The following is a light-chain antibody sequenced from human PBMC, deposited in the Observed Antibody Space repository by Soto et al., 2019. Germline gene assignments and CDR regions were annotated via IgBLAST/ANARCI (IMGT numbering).Light chain of an antibody. CDR1: QSVSSN. J-gene: IGKJ1*01. V-gene: IGKV3-15*01. CDR2: GAS. CDR3: QQYNNWPQT. Sequence: EIVMTHSPATLSVSPWERATLSSSASQSVSSNLAWYQQKPGQAPRLLIYGASTRATGIPARFSGSGSGTEFTLTISSLQSEDFAVYYCQQYNNWPQTFGQGTKVDIK.